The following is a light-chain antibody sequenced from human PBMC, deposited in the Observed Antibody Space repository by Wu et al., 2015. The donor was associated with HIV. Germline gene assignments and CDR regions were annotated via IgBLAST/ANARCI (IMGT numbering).Light chain of an antibody. V-gene: IGKV3-20*01. CDR2: GAS. Sequence: DIVLTQSPGTLSLSPGERATLSCRAGQSVSSNSLAWYQQKPGQAPRLLIYGASSRATGIPDRFSGSGSGTDFTLTISRLEPEDFAAYYCQHYGSSPYTFGQGTKLEIK. CDR3: QHYGSSPYT. CDR1: QSVSSNS. J-gene: IGKJ2*01.